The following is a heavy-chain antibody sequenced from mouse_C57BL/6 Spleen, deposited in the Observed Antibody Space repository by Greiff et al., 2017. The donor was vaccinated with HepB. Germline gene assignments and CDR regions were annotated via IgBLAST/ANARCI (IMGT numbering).Heavy chain of an antibody. V-gene: IGHV1-82*01. D-gene: IGHD2-4*01. CDR3: ARSSYYDYPFDY. J-gene: IGHJ2*01. CDR2: IYPGDGYT. CDR1: GYAFSSSW. Sequence: QVQLQQSGPELVKPGASVKISCKASGYAFSSSWMNWVKQRPGKGLEWIGRIYPGDGYTNYNGKFKGKATLTADKSSSTAYMQLSSLTSEDSAVYFCARSSYYDYPFDYWGQGTTLTVSS.